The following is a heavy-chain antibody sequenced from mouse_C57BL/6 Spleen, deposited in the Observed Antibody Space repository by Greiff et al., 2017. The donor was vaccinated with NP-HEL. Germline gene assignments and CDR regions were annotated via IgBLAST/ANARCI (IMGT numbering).Heavy chain of an antibody. CDR3: TREVEGSWFAY. D-gene: IGHD1-1*02. J-gene: IGHJ3*01. CDR1: GYTFTSYW. CDR2: IYPGNSDT. V-gene: IGHV1-5*01. Sequence: VQLQQSGAELARPGASVKMSCKTSGYTFTSYWMHWVKQRPGQGLEWIGAIYPGNSDTSYNQKFKGKAKLTAVTSASTAYMELSSLTNEDFAVYYCTREVEGSWFAYWGQGTLVTVSA.